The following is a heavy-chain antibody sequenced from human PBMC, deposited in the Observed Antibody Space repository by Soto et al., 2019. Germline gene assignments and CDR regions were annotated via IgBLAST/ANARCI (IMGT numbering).Heavy chain of an antibody. D-gene: IGHD6-6*01. CDR3: AKESYSSSSYYYGMDV. Sequence: QVQLVESGGGVVQPGRSLRLSCAASGFTFSSYGMHWVRQAPGEGLVWVAVMSYDGTNKYYADSVKGRFTISRDSSKHPLSMQINSLRGEDRAVYYCAKESYSSSSYYYGMDVWGQGATVTVSS. CDR1: GFTFSSYG. J-gene: IGHJ6*02. CDR2: MSYDGTNK. V-gene: IGHV3-30*18.